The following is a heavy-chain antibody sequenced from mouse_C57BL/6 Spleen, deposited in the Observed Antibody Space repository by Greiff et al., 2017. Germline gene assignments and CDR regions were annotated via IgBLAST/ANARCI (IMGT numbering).Heavy chain of an antibody. CDR3: ARGRWLLRSYFDY. Sequence: ESGPGLVKPSQSLSLTCSVTGYSITGGYYWNLIRQFPGNKLEWMGYISYDGSNNYNPSLKNRISITRDTSKNQFFLKLNSVTTEDTATYDCARGRWLLRSYFDYWGQGTTLTVAS. D-gene: IGHD2-3*01. CDR2: ISYDGSN. CDR1: GYSITGGYY. J-gene: IGHJ2*01. V-gene: IGHV3-6*01.